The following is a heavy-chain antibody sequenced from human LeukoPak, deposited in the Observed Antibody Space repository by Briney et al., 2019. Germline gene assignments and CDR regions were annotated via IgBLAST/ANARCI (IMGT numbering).Heavy chain of an antibody. CDR3: ASGTSNITIFGVVIRYGMDV. Sequence: ASVKVSCKASGYTFTSYYMHWVRQAPGQGLEWMGIINPSGGSTSYAQKFQGRVTMTRDTSTSTVYMELSSLRSEDTAVYYCASGTSNITIFGVVIRYGMDVRGQGTTVTVSS. CDR2: INPSGGST. CDR1: GYTFTSYY. D-gene: IGHD3-3*01. V-gene: IGHV1-46*01. J-gene: IGHJ6*02.